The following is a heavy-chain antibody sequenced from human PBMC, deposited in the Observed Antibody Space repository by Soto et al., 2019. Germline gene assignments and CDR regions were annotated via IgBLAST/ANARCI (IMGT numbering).Heavy chain of an antibody. CDR2: MYHIGRP. CDR3: AGEGRKGYFEIEP. CDR1: GGLISGGGYF. J-gene: IGHJ1*01. V-gene: IGHV4-30-2*01. D-gene: IGHD1-26*01. Sequence: SETLSLTCAVAGGLISGGGYFWTWIRQPRGKGLEWSGYMYHIGRPLYKPSIKSRETIAIVLFKSKFSLNLAYVTVGNTAVYYSAGEGRKGYFEIEPWGQGTLVTVSS.